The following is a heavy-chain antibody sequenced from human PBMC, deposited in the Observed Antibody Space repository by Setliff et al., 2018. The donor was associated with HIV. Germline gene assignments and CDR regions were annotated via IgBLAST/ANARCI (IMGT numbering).Heavy chain of an antibody. D-gene: IGHD3-3*01. CDR3: ARDGEYYDFWSGYYGVPGYFDY. Sequence: SVKVSCKTSRRTFSEDAINWVRQAPGEGLEWVGGIIHILGTADYAEKFQGRVTITADEPRSTVYLEVSNLRSEDTAVYYCARDGEYYDFWSGYYGVPGYFDYWGQGTLVTVSS. J-gene: IGHJ4*02. V-gene: IGHV1-69*13. CDR1: RRTFSEDA. CDR2: IIHILGTA.